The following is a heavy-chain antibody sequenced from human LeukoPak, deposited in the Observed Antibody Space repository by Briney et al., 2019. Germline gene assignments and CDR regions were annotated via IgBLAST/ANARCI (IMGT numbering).Heavy chain of an antibody. CDR3: ARDLDFWSGYLVSGMDV. J-gene: IGHJ6*02. CDR2: INPNSGGT. V-gene: IGHV1-2*06. Sequence: ASVKVSCKVSGYTLTELSMHWVRQAPGQGLEWMGRINPNSGGTNYAQKFQGRVTMTRDTSISTAYMELSRLRSDDTAVYYCARDLDFWSGYLVSGMDVWGQGTTVAVSS. CDR1: GYTLTELS. D-gene: IGHD3-3*01.